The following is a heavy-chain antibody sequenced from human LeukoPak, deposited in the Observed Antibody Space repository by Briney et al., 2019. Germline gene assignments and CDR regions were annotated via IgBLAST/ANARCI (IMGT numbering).Heavy chain of an antibody. J-gene: IGHJ4*02. CDR3: ARVRSSGYDFDY. Sequence: SQTLSLTCTVSGGSISSGDYYWSWIRQPPGKGLEWNGYIYYSGSNYYNQSLKSRVTISVDTSKNQCSLKLSSVTAADTAVYYCARVRSSGYDFDYWGQGTLVTVSS. CDR2: IYYSGSN. D-gene: IGHD3-22*01. CDR1: GGSISSGDYY. V-gene: IGHV4-30-4*01.